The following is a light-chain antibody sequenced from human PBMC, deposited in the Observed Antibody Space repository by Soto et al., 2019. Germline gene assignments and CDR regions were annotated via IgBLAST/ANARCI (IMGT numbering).Light chain of an antibody. V-gene: IGLV2-23*01. CDR2: EGT. Sequence: QSALTQPASVSGSPGQSITISCTGTSSDVCNYNLVSWYQQHPGKAPKLMIYEGTKRPSGVSNRFSGSESGNTASLTISGLQAEDEADYSCCSYAGSNVVFGGGTKVTVL. CDR1: SSDVCNYNL. CDR3: CSYAGSNVV. J-gene: IGLJ2*01.